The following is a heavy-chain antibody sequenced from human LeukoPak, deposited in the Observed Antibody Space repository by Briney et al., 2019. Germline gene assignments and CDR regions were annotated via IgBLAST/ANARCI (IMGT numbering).Heavy chain of an antibody. Sequence: SVKVSCKASGYTFTGYYMHWVRQAPGQGLEWMGWINPIFGTANYAQKFQGRVTITADESTSTAYMELSSLRSEDTAVYYCASEIWSGYYFDYWGQGTLVTVSS. CDR3: ASEIWSGYYFDY. V-gene: IGHV1-69*13. D-gene: IGHD3-3*01. CDR2: INPIFGTA. J-gene: IGHJ4*02. CDR1: GYTFTGYY.